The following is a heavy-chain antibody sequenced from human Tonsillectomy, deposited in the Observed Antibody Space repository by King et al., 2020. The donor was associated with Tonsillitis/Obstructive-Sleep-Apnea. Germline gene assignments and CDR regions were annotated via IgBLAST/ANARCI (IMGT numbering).Heavy chain of an antibody. CDR1: GYTFTSYA. Sequence: VQLEQSGSELKKPGASVKVSCKASGYTFTSYAMNWVRQAPGQGLEWMGWINTITGNPTYAQGFTGRFVFSLDTSVSTAYLQISSLEAEDTAVYYCARPPLAYCSGGSCYLGPFDYWGQGTLVAVSS. CDR2: INTITGNP. J-gene: IGHJ4*02. V-gene: IGHV7-4-1*02. D-gene: IGHD2-15*01. CDR3: ARPPLAYCSGGSCYLGPFDY.